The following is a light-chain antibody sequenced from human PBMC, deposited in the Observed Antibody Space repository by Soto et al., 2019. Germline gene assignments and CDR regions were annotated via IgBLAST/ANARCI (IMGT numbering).Light chain of an antibody. CDR3: QQYYSLYT. CDR2: WAS. Sequence: DIVMTQSPDSLAVSLGVRATINCKSSQSVLQSSNNKNYLAWYQQKPGQPPKLLIYWASTRESGVPDRFSGSGSGTHFTLTISSLQAEDVADYYCQQYYSLYTFGQGTKLEIK. V-gene: IGKV4-1*01. J-gene: IGKJ2*01. CDR1: QSVLQSSNNKNY.